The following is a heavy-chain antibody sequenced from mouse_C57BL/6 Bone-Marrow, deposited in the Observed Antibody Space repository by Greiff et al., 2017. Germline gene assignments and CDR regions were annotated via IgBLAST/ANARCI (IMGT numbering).Heavy chain of an antibody. CDR2: IYPRSGNT. CDR1: GYTFTSYG. CDR3: AREEGFLWYLDD. V-gene: IGHV1-81*01. J-gene: IGHJ1*03. Sequence: QVQLKESGAELARPGASVKLSCTASGYTFTSYGISWVKQRTGQGLEWIGEIYPRSGNTNYNEKFKGKATLTADKSSSTAYMELRSLTSEDSAVYFCAREEGFLWYLDDWGTGTTVTVSS.